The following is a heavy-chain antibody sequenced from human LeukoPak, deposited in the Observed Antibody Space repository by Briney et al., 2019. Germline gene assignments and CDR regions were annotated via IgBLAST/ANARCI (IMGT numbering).Heavy chain of an antibody. V-gene: IGHV4-59*08. D-gene: IGHD6-19*01. CDR1: GGSISSYY. CDR3: ARLGYSSGWYPDY. Sequence: SETLSLTCTVSGGSISSYYWSWIRQPPGKGLEWIGYIYYSGSTNYNPSLKSQVTISVDTSKNQFSLKLSSVTAADTAVYYCARLGYSSGWYPDYWGQGTLVTVSS. CDR2: IYYSGST. J-gene: IGHJ4*02.